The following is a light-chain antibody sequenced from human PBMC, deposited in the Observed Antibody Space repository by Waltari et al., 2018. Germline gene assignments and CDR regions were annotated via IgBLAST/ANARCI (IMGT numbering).Light chain of an antibody. V-gene: IGKV2-28*01. CDR2: FGS. CDR1: QSLLDRNGYNL. CDR3: MQALQTPWT. Sequence: DIVVTQSPLSLPVTPGEPASISCRSSQSLLDRNGYNLLDWYLQQPGQSPQFLIYFGSTRASGVPYRFSGSGSGRDFTLKISRVEAEDVGVYYCMQALQTPWTFGQGTKVEIK. J-gene: IGKJ1*01.